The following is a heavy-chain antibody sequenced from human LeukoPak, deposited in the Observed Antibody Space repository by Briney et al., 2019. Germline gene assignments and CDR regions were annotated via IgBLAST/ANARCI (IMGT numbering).Heavy chain of an antibody. CDR3: ASDTNYDFWSGSPGGAFDI. J-gene: IGHJ3*02. V-gene: IGHV4-30-4*08. Sequence: PSETLSLTCTVSGGSISSGDYYWSWIRQPPGKGLEWIGYIYYSGSTYYNPSLRSRVTISVDTSKNQFSLKLSSVTAADTAVYYCASDTNYDFWSGSPGGAFDIWGQGTMVTVSS. CDR1: GGSISSGDYY. CDR2: IYYSGST. D-gene: IGHD3-3*01.